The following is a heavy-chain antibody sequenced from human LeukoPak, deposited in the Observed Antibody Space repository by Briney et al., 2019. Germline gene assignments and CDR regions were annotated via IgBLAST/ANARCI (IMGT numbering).Heavy chain of an antibody. Sequence: SQTPSLTCTVSGGSIGSGSYYWSWIRQPAGKGLEWIGRIYTSGSTNYNPSLKSRVTISVDTSKNQFSLKLSSVTAADTAVYYCARGYCSGGSCYPIDYWGQGTLVTVSS. D-gene: IGHD2-15*01. V-gene: IGHV4-61*02. J-gene: IGHJ4*02. CDR1: GGSIGSGSYY. CDR3: ARGYCSGGSCYPIDY. CDR2: IYTSGST.